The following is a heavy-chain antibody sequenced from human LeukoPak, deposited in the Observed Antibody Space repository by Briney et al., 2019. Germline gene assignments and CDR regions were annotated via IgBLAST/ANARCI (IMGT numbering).Heavy chain of an antibody. V-gene: IGHV3-23*01. CDR1: GFTFYSYG. CDR2: ISGSGGNT. CDR3: AKRPTGEAKNWFDP. Sequence: GGSLRLSCVASGFTFYSYGMSWVRQAPGKGLERVLGISGSGGNTNYADSVKGRFTISRDNSKNTLYLQMNSLRAEDTAVYYCAKRPTGEAKNWFDPWGQGTLVTVSS. J-gene: IGHJ5*02. D-gene: IGHD7-27*01.